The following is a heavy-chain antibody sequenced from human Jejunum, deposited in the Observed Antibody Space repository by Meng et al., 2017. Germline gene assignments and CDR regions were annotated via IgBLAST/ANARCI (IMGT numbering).Heavy chain of an antibody. CDR1: GFSLSSSGVG. Sequence: TLKESGPTLVTPTQTLTLTCIFSGFSLSSSGVGVGWIRQPPGKALECLALIYWDDDKRYNPSLKNRLTVTKDTSKNQVVLTMTNMDLVDTATYYCAHRLAYSSNYNVGWFDPWGQGTLVTVSS. CDR2: IYWDDDK. V-gene: IGHV2-5*02. CDR3: AHRLAYSSNYNVGWFDP. D-gene: IGHD6-13*01. J-gene: IGHJ5*02.